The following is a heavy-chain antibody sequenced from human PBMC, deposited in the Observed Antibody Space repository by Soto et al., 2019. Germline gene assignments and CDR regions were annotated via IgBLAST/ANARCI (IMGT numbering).Heavy chain of an antibody. Sequence: PGGSLRISCAASGFTFSNAWMNCVRQAPGKGLEWVGRIKSKTDGGTTDYAAPVKGRFTISRDDSKNTLYLQMNSLKTEDTAVYYCTTDLGSGSYYRQDYWGQGTLVTVSS. V-gene: IGHV3-15*07. J-gene: IGHJ4*02. CDR2: IKSKTDGGTT. CDR1: GFTFSNAW. D-gene: IGHD3-10*01. CDR3: TTDLGSGSYYRQDY.